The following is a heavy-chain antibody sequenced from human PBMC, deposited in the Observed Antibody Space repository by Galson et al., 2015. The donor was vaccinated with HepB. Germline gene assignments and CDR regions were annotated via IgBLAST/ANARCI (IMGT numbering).Heavy chain of an antibody. CDR2: INTNTGNP. Sequence: SVKDSCKASGYTFTSYAMNWVRQAPGQGLEWMGWINTNTGNPTYAQDFTGRFVFSLDTSVSTAYLQIMSLKAEDTAVYYCARDLDYYGSGSYGYWGQGTLVTVSS. CDR3: ARDLDYYGSGSYGY. D-gene: IGHD3-10*01. V-gene: IGHV7-4-1*02. CDR1: GYTFTSYA. J-gene: IGHJ4*02.